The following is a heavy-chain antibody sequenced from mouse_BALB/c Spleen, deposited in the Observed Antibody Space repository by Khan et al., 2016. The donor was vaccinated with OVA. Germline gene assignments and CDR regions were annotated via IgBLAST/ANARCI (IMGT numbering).Heavy chain of an antibody. CDR3: ARPSRYEWYFDV. Sequence: VQLQQSGPELVKPGASVKMSCKASGYTFTSYIMHWVKQKPGQGLEWIGYINSYNDGTKYNEKFKGKATLTSAKSSSTAYMELSSLTSEDSAVDCCARPSRYEWYFDVWGAGTTVTVSS. D-gene: IGHD2-14*01. CDR1: GYTFTSYI. CDR2: INSYNDGT. V-gene: IGHV1S136*01. J-gene: IGHJ1*01.